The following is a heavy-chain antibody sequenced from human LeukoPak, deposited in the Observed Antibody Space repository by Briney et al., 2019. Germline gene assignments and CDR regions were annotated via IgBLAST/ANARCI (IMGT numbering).Heavy chain of an antibody. V-gene: IGHV3-7*01. CDR2: IKQDGSEK. Sequence: GGSLRLSCAASGFTFSSYAMSWVRQAPGKGLEWVANIKQDGSEKYYVDSVKGRFTISRDNAKNSLYLQMNSLRAEDTAVYYCARDTPLWSGYYGNYYYYGMDVWGQGTTVTVSS. CDR1: GFTFSSYA. J-gene: IGHJ6*02. CDR3: ARDTPLWSGYYGNYYYYGMDV. D-gene: IGHD3-3*01.